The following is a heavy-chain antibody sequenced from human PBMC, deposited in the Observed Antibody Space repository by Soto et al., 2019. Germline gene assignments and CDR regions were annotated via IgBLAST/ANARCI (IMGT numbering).Heavy chain of an antibody. CDR2: IYYSGST. CDR1: GGSIGSGDYY. J-gene: IGHJ6*02. V-gene: IGHV4-30-4*01. D-gene: IGHD3-3*01. Sequence: SETLSLTCTVSGGSIGSGDYYWSWIRQPPGKGLEWIGYIYYSGSTYYNPSLKSRVTISVDTSKNQFSLKLSSVTAADTAVYYCAREDKLRYYDFWSGYYSGGMDVWRQGTTVTVSS. CDR3: AREDKLRYYDFWSGYYSGGMDV.